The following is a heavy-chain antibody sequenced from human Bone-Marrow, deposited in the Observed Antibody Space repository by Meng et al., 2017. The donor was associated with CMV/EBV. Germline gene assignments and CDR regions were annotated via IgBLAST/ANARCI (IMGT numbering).Heavy chain of an antibody. J-gene: IGHJ4*02. Sequence: GESLKISCAASGFTFSSYAMSWVRQAPGKGLEWVSAISGSGGSTYYADSVKGRFTISRDNSKNTLYQQMNSLRAEDTAVYYCAKDQELAYFDYWGQGTLVTVSS. D-gene: IGHD6-13*01. CDR3: AKDQELAYFDY. CDR2: ISGSGGST. CDR1: GFTFSSYA. V-gene: IGHV3-23*01.